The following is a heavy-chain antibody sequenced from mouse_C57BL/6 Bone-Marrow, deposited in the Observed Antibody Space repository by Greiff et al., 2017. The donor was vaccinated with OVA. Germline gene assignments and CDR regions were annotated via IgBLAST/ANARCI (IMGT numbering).Heavy chain of an antibody. D-gene: IGHD1-1*01. CDR3: TIVLRSYAMDY. V-gene: IGHV14-4*01. Sequence: VQLQQSGAELVRPGASVKLSCTASGFNIKDDYMHWVKQRPEQGLEWIGWIDPENGDTEYASKFQGKATITADTSSNTAYLQLSSLTSEDTAVYYFTIVLRSYAMDYWGQGTSVTVSS. CDR1: GFNIKDDY. CDR2: IDPENGDT. J-gene: IGHJ4*01.